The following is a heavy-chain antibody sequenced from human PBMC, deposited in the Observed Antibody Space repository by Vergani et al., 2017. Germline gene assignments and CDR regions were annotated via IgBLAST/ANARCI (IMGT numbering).Heavy chain of an antibody. CDR1: GFTFSSYG. Sequence: EVQLVESGGGVVQPGRSLRLSCAASGFTFSSYGMHWVRQASGKGLEWVGRIRSKANSYATAYAASVKGRFTISRDDSKNTAYLQMNSLKTEDTAVYYCIARVHYYDSSGYYPGFDYWGQGTLVTVSS. D-gene: IGHD3-22*01. CDR3: IARVHYYDSSGYYPGFDY. CDR2: IRSKANSYAT. J-gene: IGHJ4*02. V-gene: IGHV3-73*01.